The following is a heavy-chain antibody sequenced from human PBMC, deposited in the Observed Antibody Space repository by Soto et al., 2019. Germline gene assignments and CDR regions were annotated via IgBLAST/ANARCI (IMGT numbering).Heavy chain of an antibody. V-gene: IGHV1-69*06. Sequence: QVQLVQSGAEVKKPGSSVKVSCKASGGTFSSYAISWVRQAPGQGLEWMGGIIPIFGTANCAQKFQGRVTITADKSTSTAYMGLSSLRSEDTAVYYCARRGYCSGGSCYGWFDPWGQGTLVTVSS. D-gene: IGHD2-15*01. CDR3: ARRGYCSGGSCYGWFDP. CDR1: GGTFSSYA. CDR2: IIPIFGTA. J-gene: IGHJ5*02.